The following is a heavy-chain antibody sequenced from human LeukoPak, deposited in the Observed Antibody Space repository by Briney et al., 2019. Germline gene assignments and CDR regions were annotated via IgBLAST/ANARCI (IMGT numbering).Heavy chain of an antibody. CDR3: ARVICGGGSCYSDNWFDP. D-gene: IGHD2-15*01. CDR2: INTSGST. V-gene: IGHV4-4*07. J-gene: IGHJ5*02. Sequence: PSETLSLTCSVSGASISGYYWTWIRQPAGKGLEWIGRINTSGSTKYNPSLKSRVSMSVDTSRNQFSLKVSSVTAADTAVYYCARVICGGGSCYSDNWFDPWGQGTLVTVSS. CDR1: GASISGYY.